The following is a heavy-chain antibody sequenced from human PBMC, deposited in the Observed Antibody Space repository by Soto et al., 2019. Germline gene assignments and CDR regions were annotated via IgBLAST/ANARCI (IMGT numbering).Heavy chain of an antibody. CDR1: GFTFSSYA. Sequence: PGGSLXLSCAASGFTFSSYAMHWVRQAPGKGLEWVALISYEGSNKYHADSVKGRFTISSDNSKNTLYLQMNSLRADDTAVYYCARDREAGTSPYGMAVWGQGTTVTVSS. CDR3: ARDREAGTSPYGMAV. V-gene: IGHV3-30-3*01. CDR2: ISYEGSNK. D-gene: IGHD6-13*01. J-gene: IGHJ6*02.